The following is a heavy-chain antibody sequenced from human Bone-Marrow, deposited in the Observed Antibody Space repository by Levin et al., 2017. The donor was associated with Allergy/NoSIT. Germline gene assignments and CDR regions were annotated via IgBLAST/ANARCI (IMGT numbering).Heavy chain of an antibody. CDR3: AHLRFLEWLLDS. CDR2: IYWNDDK. V-gene: IGHV2-5*01. D-gene: IGHD3-3*01. J-gene: IGHJ5*01. CDR1: GFSLSTFAGG. Sequence: ESGPTLVKPTQTLTLTCTFSGFSLSTFAGGVVWIRQPPGKALEWLALIYWNDDKRYSPSLRNRLTITKDASKNQVVLTMTDMDPVDTGTYYCAHLRFLEWLLDSWGQGTLVTVSS.